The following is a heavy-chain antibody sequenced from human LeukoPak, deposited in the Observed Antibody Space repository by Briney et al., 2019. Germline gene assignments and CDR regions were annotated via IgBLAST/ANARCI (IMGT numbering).Heavy chain of an antibody. CDR2: ISSSGSTI. CDR1: GFTFSSYE. J-gene: IGHJ3*02. Sequence: GGSLRLSSAASGFTFSSYEMNWVRQAPGKGLEWVSYISSSGSTIYYADSVKGRFTISRDNAKNSLYLQMNSLRAEDTAVYYCARYCGGDCPHAGNAFDIWGQGTMVTVSS. D-gene: IGHD2-21*02. V-gene: IGHV3-48*03. CDR3: ARYCGGDCPHAGNAFDI.